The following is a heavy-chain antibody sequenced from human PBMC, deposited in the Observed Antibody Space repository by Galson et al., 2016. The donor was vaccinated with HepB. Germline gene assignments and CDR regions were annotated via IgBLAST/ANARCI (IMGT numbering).Heavy chain of an antibody. CDR1: GGSIGTFDSSY. CDR3: ARDAYDTQL. CDR2: IFHSGTT. J-gene: IGHJ4*02. Sequence: ETLSLTCTVSGGSIGTFDSSYWSWIRQPPGKGLEWIGSIFHSGTTYYNPSLKSRVTISVDTSKNQFSLRLSSVTAADTAVYYCARDAYDTQLWGQGTLVTVSS. V-gene: IGHV4-39*07. D-gene: IGHD3-22*01.